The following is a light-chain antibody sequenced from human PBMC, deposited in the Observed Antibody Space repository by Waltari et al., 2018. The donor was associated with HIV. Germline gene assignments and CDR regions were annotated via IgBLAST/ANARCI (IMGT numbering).Light chain of an antibody. Sequence: DIVMTQSPLSLPVTPGEPASISCRSSQSLLHSNGYKYLDWYLQKPGQSPHLLIYLGSNRASGVPDRFSGSGSGTDFTLKINRVEAEDVGVYYCMQALQTPYTFGQGTKLEIK. CDR1: QSLLHSNGYKY. V-gene: IGKV2-28*01. CDR3: MQALQTPYT. J-gene: IGKJ2*01. CDR2: LGS.